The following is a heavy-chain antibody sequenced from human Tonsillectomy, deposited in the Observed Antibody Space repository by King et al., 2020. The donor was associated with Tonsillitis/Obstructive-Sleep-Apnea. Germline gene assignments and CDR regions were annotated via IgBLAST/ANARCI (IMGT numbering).Heavy chain of an antibody. CDR2: VRSIADNYAT. J-gene: IGHJ3*02. CDR3: VRFSDAFDI. V-gene: IGHV3-73*02. CDR1: GFTFSGST. Sequence: VQLVESGGGLVQPGGSLTLSCAASGFTFSGSTMHWVRQASGKGLEWVGRVRSIADNYATAYAASVKGRVTISRDDSKNTAYLQMSSLKTEDTAVYYCVRFSDAFDIWGQGTMVTVSS. D-gene: IGHD3-3*01.